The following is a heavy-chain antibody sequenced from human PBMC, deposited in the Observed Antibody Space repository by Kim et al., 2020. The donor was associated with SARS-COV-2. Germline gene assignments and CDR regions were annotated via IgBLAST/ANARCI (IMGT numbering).Heavy chain of an antibody. Sequence: SETLSLTCTVSGGSISSTSYYWAWIRQPPGKGLEWIGNMYYSGRTFYNPSLKSRVTVSVDTSKNQFSLKLSSVTAADTAVYYCAIYYGSGSYFDSWGQGTLVTVSS. CDR1: GGSISSTSYY. CDR3: AIYYGSGSYFDS. V-gene: IGHV4-39*01. J-gene: IGHJ4*02. D-gene: IGHD3-10*01. CDR2: MYYSGRT.